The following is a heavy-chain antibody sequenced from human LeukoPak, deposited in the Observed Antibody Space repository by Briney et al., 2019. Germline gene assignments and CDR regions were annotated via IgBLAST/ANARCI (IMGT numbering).Heavy chain of an antibody. CDR1: GFTFSGYG. J-gene: IGHJ4*02. V-gene: IGHV3-48*02. D-gene: IGHD2-2*01. Sequence: GGSLRLSCAASGFTFSGYGLNWVRQAPGKGLEWVSYIGPGSTTIYYADSVKGRFTISRDNAGNSLNLQMNSLRDEDTAVYYCARELYQLLPDHWGQGTLVTVSS. CDR2: IGPGSTTI. CDR3: ARELYQLLPDH.